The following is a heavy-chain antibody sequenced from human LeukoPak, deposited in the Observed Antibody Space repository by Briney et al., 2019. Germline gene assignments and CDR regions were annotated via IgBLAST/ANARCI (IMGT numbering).Heavy chain of an antibody. CDR1: GYTFTSYG. CDR2: ISAYNGNT. CDR3: ARAEMVRGVFDY. J-gene: IGHJ4*02. Sequence: ASVKVSCKASGYTFTSYGISWVRQAPGQGLEWMGWISAYNGNTNYAQKLQGRVTTTTDTSTSTAYMELRSLRSDDTAVYYCARAEMVRGVFDYWGQGTLVTVSS. V-gene: IGHV1-18*01. D-gene: IGHD3-10*01.